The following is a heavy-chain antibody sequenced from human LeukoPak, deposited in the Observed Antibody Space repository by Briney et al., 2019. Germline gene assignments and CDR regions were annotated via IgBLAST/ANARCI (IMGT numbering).Heavy chain of an antibody. CDR1: GFTVSSNY. CDR2: ISDSGGTT. D-gene: IGHD4-17*01. J-gene: IGHJ3*02. V-gene: IGHV3-23*01. CDR3: AKNNGDDAFDI. Sequence: GGSLRLSCAASGFTVSSNYMSWVRQAPGKGLDWVSAISDSGGTTYYADSVKGRFTISRDNSKNTLYLQMNSLRAEDTAVYYCAKNNGDDAFDIWGQGTMVTVSS.